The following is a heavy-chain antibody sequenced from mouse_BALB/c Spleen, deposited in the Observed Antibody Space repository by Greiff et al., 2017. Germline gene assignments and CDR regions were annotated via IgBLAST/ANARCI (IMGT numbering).Heavy chain of an antibody. CDR2: IYPGNSDT. CDR1: GYTFTSYW. V-gene: IGHV1-5*01. Sequence: EVQLQQSGTVLARPGASVKMSCKASGYTFTSYWMHWVTQRPGQGLEWIGAIYPGNSDTSYNQKFKGKAKLTAVTSTSTAYMELSSLTNEDSAVYYCTRYDGYYTYYAMDYWGQGTSVTVSS. CDR3: TRYDGYYTYYAMDY. D-gene: IGHD2-3*01. J-gene: IGHJ4*01.